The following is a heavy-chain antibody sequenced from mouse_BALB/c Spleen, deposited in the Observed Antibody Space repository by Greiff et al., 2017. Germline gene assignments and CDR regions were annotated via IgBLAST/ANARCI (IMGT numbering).Heavy chain of an antibody. CDR1: GFTFSSYG. J-gene: IGHJ3*01. Sequence: EVKLVESGGGLVQPGGSLKLSCAASGFTFSSYGMSWVRQTPDKRLELVATINSNGGSTYYPDSVKGRFTISRDNAKNTLYLQMSSLKSEDTAMYYCARGYRYDEGAWFAYWGQGTLVTVSA. CDR2: INSNGGST. CDR3: ARGYRYDEGAWFAY. V-gene: IGHV5-6-3*01. D-gene: IGHD2-14*01.